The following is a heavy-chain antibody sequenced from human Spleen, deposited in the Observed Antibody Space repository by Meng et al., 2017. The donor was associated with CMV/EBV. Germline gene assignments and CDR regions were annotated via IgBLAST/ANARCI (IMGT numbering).Heavy chain of an antibody. Sequence: GESLKISCAASGFTFDDFAMHWVRQAPGRGLEWVAAISVDGRKEYYADSVKGRFTISRDNAKNSLYLQMNSLRAEDTAVYYCARSPGYYYGMDVWGQGTTVTVSS. CDR3: ARSPGYYYGMDV. J-gene: IGHJ6*02. V-gene: IGHV3-30*04. CDR1: GFTFDDFA. CDR2: ISVDGRKE.